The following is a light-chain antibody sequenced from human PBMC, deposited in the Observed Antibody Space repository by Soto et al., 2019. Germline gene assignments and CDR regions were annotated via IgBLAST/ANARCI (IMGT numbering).Light chain of an antibody. Sequence: QSVLTQPPSASGTPGQRVTISCSGSSSNIGSNTVNWYQQLPGTAPKLLIYNNNQRPSGVPDRFSGCKSGTSASLAISGLKSEDEADYYCAAWDDSLNGLVFGTGTKLTVL. CDR1: SSNIGSNT. V-gene: IGLV1-44*01. CDR2: NNN. CDR3: AAWDDSLNGLV. J-gene: IGLJ1*01.